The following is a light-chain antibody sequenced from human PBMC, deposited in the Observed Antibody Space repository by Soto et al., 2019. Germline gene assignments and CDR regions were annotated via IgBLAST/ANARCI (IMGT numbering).Light chain of an antibody. J-gene: IGKJ4*01. CDR1: QSVNSN. V-gene: IGKV3-15*01. Sequence: ERVMTQSPATVSVSPGEGATLSCRASQSVNSNLAWYQQKPGQAPRLLIYGASTRATGIPARFSGSGSGTEFTLTISSLQSEDFAIYYCRQYNNWPLTFGGGTKVEIK. CDR2: GAS. CDR3: RQYNNWPLT.